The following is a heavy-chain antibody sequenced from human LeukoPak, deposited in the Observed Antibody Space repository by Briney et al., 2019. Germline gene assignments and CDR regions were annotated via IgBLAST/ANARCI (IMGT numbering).Heavy chain of an antibody. CDR1: DGSISSYY. V-gene: IGHV4-59*01. CDR3: ARLDVGYYYGMDV. J-gene: IGHJ6*02. CDR2: IFHSGST. Sequence: SETLSLTCTVSDGSISSYYWSWIRQPPGEGLEWIGYIFHSGSTNYNPSLRSRVTISIDTSKKQFSLRLSSVTAADTAVYYCARLDVGYYYGMDVWGQGTTVTVSS.